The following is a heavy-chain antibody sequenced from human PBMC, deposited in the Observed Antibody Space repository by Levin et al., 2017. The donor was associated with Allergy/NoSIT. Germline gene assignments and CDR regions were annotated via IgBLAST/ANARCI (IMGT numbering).Heavy chain of an antibody. CDR3: AKDALSFTVRGVNWFDP. CDR2: ISGSGGST. D-gene: IGHD3-10*01. J-gene: IGHJ5*02. V-gene: IGHV3-23*01. CDR1: GFTFSSYA. Sequence: GESLKISCAASGFTFSSYAMSWVRQAPGKGLEWVSAISGSGGSTYYADSVKGRFTISRDNSKNTLYLQMNSLRAEDTAVYYCAKDALSFTVRGVNWFDPWGQGTLVTVSS.